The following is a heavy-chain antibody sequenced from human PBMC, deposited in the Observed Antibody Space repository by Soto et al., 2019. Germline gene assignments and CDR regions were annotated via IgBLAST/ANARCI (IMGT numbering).Heavy chain of an antibody. CDR2: ISGSGGST. CDR1: GFTFSSYA. V-gene: IGHV3-23*01. Sequence: PGGSLRLSCAASGFTFSSYAMSWVRQAPGKGLEWVSAISGSGGSTYYADSVKGRFTISRDNSKNTLYLQMNSLRAEDTAVYYCAKDLRADEGDYDSSGYYYGGFDYWGQGTLVTVSS. D-gene: IGHD3-22*01. CDR3: AKDLRADEGDYDSSGYYYGGFDY. J-gene: IGHJ4*02.